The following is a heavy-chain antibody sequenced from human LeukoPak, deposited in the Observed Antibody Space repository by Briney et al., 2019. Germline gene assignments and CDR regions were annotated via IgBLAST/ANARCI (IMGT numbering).Heavy chain of an antibody. CDR2: ISAYNGNT. D-gene: IGHD3-9*01. CDR1: GYTFTSYG. J-gene: IGHJ4*02. V-gene: IGHV1-18*01. Sequence: ASVKVSCKASGYTFTSYGISWVRQAPGQGLEWMGWISAYNGNTNYAQKLQGRVTMTTDTSTSTAYMELRSLRSDDTAVYYCARSEVLRYFDWLLSGDYWGQGALVTVSS. CDR3: ARSEVLRYFDWLLSGDY.